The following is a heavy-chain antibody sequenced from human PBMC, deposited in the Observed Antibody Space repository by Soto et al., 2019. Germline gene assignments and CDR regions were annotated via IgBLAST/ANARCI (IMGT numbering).Heavy chain of an antibody. CDR1: GFTFSSYA. CDR3: AKHGYSGSYYGRNYYYGMDV. Sequence: GGSLRLSCAASGFTFSSYAMSWVRQAPGKGLEWVSAISGSGGSTYYADSVKGRFTISRDNSKNTLYLQMNSLRAEDTAVYYCAKHGYSGSYYGRNYYYGMDVWGQGTTVTVYS. J-gene: IGHJ6*02. CDR2: ISGSGGST. D-gene: IGHD1-26*01. V-gene: IGHV3-23*01.